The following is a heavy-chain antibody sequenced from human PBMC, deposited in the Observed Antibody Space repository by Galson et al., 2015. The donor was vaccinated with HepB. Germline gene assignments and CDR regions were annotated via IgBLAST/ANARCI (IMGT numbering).Heavy chain of an antibody. V-gene: IGHV1-18*04. J-gene: IGHJ4*02. CDR1: GYTFTSYG. Sequence: SVKVSCKASGYTFTSYGISWVRQAPGQGLEWMGWISAYNGNTDYAQKLQGRVTMTTDTSTSTAYMELRSLRSDDTAVYYCARDQVVLAAAVVDYWGQGTLVTVSS. CDR3: ARDQVVLAAAVVDY. CDR2: ISAYNGNT. D-gene: IGHD6-13*01.